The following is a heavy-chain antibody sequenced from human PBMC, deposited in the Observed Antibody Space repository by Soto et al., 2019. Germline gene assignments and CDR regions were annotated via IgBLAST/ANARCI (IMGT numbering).Heavy chain of an antibody. V-gene: IGHV3-15*01. D-gene: IGHD4-17*01. Sequence: ETLRLSCAASGFTFSNAWMSWVRQAPGKGLEWVGRIKSKTDGGTTDYAAPVKGRFTISRDDSKNTLYLQMNSLKTEDTAVYYCTTDGPTVTTNPYYYYYGMDVWGQGTTVTVSS. CDR1: GFTFSNAW. CDR3: TTDGPTVTTNPYYYYYGMDV. J-gene: IGHJ6*02. CDR2: IKSKTDGGTT.